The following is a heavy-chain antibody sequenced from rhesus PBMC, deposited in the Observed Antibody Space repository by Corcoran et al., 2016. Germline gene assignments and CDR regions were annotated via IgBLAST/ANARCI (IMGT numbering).Heavy chain of an antibody. J-gene: IGHJ4*01. V-gene: IGHV4-122*02. CDR2: ITYSGST. D-gene: IGHD3-28*01. Sequence: QVQLQESGPGLVKPSETLSLTCVVSGYSISSGYYWSWIRQPPGKGVGWIGYITYSGSTSTNPSLKSRVTISRDTSNNQFSRKLGSVTAADTAVYYCARSKYYYGSGRYYWGQGVRVTVSS. CDR3: ARSKYYYGSGRYY. CDR1: GYSISSGYY.